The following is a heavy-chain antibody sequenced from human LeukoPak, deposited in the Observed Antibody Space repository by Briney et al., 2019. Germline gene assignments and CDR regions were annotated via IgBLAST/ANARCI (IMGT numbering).Heavy chain of an antibody. CDR3: AREVDSSSWLDFDS. V-gene: IGHV4-61*01. J-gene: IGHJ4*02. CDR2: IYYSGST. CDR1: GGSVSSGRYY. D-gene: IGHD6-13*01. Sequence: SSETLSLTCTVSGGSVSSGRYYWTWIRQPPGKGLEWMGYIYYSGSTNYNPSLKSRVTISVDTSKNQFSLKLSSVTAADTAVYYCAREVDSSSWLDFDSWGQGTLVTVSS.